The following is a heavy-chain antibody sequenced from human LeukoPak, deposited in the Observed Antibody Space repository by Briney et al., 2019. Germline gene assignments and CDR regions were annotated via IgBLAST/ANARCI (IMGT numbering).Heavy chain of an antibody. Sequence: GGSLRLSCPASGFTFSSYGMHWVRQAPGKGLEWVAFIRYDGSNKYYADSVKGRFTISRDNSKNTLYLQMNSLRVEDTAVYYYAKSGYNRFDYWGQGTLVTVSS. J-gene: IGHJ4*02. CDR2: IRYDGSNK. D-gene: IGHD5-24*01. V-gene: IGHV3-30*02. CDR3: AKSGYNRFDY. CDR1: GFTFSSYG.